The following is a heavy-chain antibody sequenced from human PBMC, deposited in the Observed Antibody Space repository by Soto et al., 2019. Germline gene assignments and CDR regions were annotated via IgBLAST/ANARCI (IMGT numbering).Heavy chain of an antibody. D-gene: IGHD5-12*01. J-gene: IGHJ5*02. CDR3: AKDGGADGYFGNWLDP. CDR2: IIPIFGTT. V-gene: IGHV1-69*15. CDR1: GGTFSNYA. Sequence: QVHLVQSVAEVKKPGSSVNVSCKASGGTFSNYAITWVLQAPGQGLEWVGRIIPIFGTTNVAQKFQGRVTLTADESTTTAYMELSGLRSDDTAVYYCAKDGGADGYFGNWLDPWGQGTLGTVSS.